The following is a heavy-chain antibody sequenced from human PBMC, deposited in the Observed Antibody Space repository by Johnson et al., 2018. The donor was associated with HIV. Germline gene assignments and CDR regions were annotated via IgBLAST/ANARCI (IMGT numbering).Heavy chain of an antibody. CDR1: GFTFDDYA. D-gene: IGHD6-13*01. CDR2: ISWNSGSI. Sequence: QLVESGGGLVQPGGSLRLSCAASGFTFDDYAMHWVRQAPGKGLEWVSGISWNSGSIGYADSVKGRFTISRDNAKNSLYLQMNSLRAEDTALYYCAKARGYSSSWYLGYDAFDIWGQGTMVTVSS. J-gene: IGHJ3*02. CDR3: AKARGYSSSWYLGYDAFDI. V-gene: IGHV3-9*01.